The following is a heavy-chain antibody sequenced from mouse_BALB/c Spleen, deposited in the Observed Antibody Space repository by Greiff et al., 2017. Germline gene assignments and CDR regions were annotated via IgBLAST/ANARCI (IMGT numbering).Heavy chain of an antibody. CDR3: ARHVKYGPLYYAMDS. CDR2: ISSGGGST. CDR1: GFAFSSYD. V-gene: IGHV5-12-1*01. Sequence: EVQVVESGGGLVKPGGSLKLSCAASGFAFSSYDMSWVRQTPEKRLEWVAYISSGGGSTYYPDTVKGRFTISRDNAKNTLYLQMSSLKSEDTAMYYCARHVKYGPLYYAMDSWGEGTSVTVSS. D-gene: IGHD2-10*02. J-gene: IGHJ4*01.